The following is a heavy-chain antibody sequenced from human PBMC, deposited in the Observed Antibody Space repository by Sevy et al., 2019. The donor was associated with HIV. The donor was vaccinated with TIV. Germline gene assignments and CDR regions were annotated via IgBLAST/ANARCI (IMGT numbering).Heavy chain of an antibody. CDR3: ASVGYYDSTAHKQDLGGY. J-gene: IGHJ4*02. CDR1: GNTLSDLS. Sequence: ASVKVSCKVSGNTLSDLSMHWVRQSPGKGFEWIGGFDPEDGEPIYARKFQGRVTVTEDKSTDTAYMELSSLRSEDTAVYYCASVGYYDSTAHKQDLGGYWGQGTLITVSS. V-gene: IGHV1-24*01. CDR2: FDPEDGEP. D-gene: IGHD3-16*01.